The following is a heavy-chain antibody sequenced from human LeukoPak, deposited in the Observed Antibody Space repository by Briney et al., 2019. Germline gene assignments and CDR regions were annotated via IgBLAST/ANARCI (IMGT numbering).Heavy chain of an antibody. V-gene: IGHV3-7*01. CDR1: RFTFSSYW. CDR3: VRGVYSRGYYPDNFDY. J-gene: IGHJ4*02. CDR2: IKLDGSDK. Sequence: PGGSLRLSCAASRFTFSSYWMSWVRQAPGKGLEWVANIKLDGSDKYYADYVKGRFTISRDNAKNSLYLQMNSLRADDTAVYYCVRGVYSRGYYPDNFDYWGQGTLVTVSS. D-gene: IGHD1-26*01.